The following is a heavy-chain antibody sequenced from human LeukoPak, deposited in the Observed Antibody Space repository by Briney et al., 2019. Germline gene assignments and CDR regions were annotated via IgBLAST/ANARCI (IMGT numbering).Heavy chain of an antibody. Sequence: GGSLRLSCAASGFTFSSYAMSWVRQAPGKGLEWVSAISGSGGSTYYADSVKGRFTISRDNSKNTLYLQMNSLRAEDTAVYYCAKSRSAQLYYYYYYMDVWGKGTTVTVSS. J-gene: IGHJ6*03. CDR2: ISGSGGST. V-gene: IGHV3-23*01. D-gene: IGHD3-3*01. CDR1: GFTFSSYA. CDR3: AKSRSAQLYYYYYYMDV.